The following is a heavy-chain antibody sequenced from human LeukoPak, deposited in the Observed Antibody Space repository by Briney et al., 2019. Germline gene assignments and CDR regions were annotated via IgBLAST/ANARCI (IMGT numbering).Heavy chain of an antibody. CDR1: GYTFTSYA. CDR2: INAGNGNT. D-gene: IGHD3-10*01. CDR3: ARPRLVSYGSGSYYNDYYYYGMDV. V-gene: IGHV1-3*01. J-gene: IGHJ6*02. Sequence: ASVKLSCKASGYTFTSYAMHWVRQAPGQRLEWMGWINAGNGNTKYSQKFQGRVTITRDTSASTAYMELSSLRSEDTAVYYCARPRLVSYGSGSYYNDYYYYGMDVWGQGTTVTVSS.